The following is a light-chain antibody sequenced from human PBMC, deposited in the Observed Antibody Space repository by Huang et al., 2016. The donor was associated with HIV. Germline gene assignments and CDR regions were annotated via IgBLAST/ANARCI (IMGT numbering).Light chain of an antibody. J-gene: IGKJ3*01. CDR3: LQLNSYPGA. CDR2: AAS. V-gene: IGKV1-9*01. Sequence: IQLTQSPSSLSASVGDRVTITCRASQDIGSYLAWYQQKPGKAPNRLIYAASTVESGVPSRFSGSGSGTDFTLTINNRQPEDFATYYCLQLNSYPGAFGPGTNVDV. CDR1: QDIGSY.